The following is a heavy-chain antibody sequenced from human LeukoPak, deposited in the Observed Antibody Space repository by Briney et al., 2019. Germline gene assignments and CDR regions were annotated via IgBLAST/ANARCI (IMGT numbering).Heavy chain of an antibody. CDR3: ARRGEGSGSYSTADY. D-gene: IGHD3-10*01. CDR2: ISAYNGNT. CDR1: VYTFTSYG. Sequence: ASVKVSCKASVYTFTSYGISWVRQAPGQELEWMGWISAYNGNTNYAQKLQGRVTMTTDTSTSTAYMELRSLRSDDTAVYYCARRGEGSGSYSTADYWGQGTLVTVSS. V-gene: IGHV1-18*01. J-gene: IGHJ4*02.